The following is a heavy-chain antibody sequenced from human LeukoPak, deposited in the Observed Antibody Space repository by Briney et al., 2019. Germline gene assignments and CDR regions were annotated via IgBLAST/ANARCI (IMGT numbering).Heavy chain of an antibody. CDR2: INPNSGGT. Sequence: ASVKVSCKASGYTFTGYYMHWVRQAPGQGLEWMGWINPNSGGTNYAQKFQGRVTMTRDTSISTAYMELSRLRSDDTAVYYCARQEWGDTAMVTEYWGQGTLVTVSS. CDR1: GYTFTGYY. D-gene: IGHD5-18*01. V-gene: IGHV1-2*02. CDR3: ARQEWGDTAMVTEY. J-gene: IGHJ4*02.